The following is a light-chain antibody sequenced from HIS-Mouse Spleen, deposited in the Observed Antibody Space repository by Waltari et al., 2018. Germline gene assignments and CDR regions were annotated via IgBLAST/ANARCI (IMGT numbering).Light chain of an antibody. V-gene: IGLV2-14*03. CDR3: SSYTSSSFNVV. CDR1: SSDVGGYNY. Sequence: QSALTQPASVPGSPGQSITISCTGTSSDVGGYNYFPCYQQHPGKAPKLMIYDVSNRPSGVSNRFSGSKSGNTASLTISGLQAEDEADYYCSSYTSSSFNVVFGGGTKLTVL. J-gene: IGLJ2*01. CDR2: DVS.